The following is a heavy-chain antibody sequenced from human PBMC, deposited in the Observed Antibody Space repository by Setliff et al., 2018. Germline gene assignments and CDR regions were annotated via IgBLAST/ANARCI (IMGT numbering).Heavy chain of an antibody. D-gene: IGHD3-10*01. CDR3: ARLSWDGLRYHGLDV. CDR2: IQKSGGT. CDR1: GVSISNYY. Sequence: SETLSLTCNVPGVSISNYYWSWIRQPPGKGLECIGYIQKSGGTNYNPSLKSRVTISVDTSTNQFSLKLRSVTAADTAVYYCARLSWDGLRYHGLDVWGQGTTGTVSS. J-gene: IGHJ6*02. V-gene: IGHV4-59*01.